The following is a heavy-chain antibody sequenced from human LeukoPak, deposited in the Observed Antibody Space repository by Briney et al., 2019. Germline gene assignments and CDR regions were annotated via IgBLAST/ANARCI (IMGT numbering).Heavy chain of an antibody. CDR3: AKDHDYGGSFDY. CDR1: GFTFDDYA. D-gene: IGHD4-23*01. CDR2: ISGSGGST. Sequence: GGSLRLSCAASGFTFDDYAMHWVRQAPGKGLEWVSAISGSGGSTYYADSVKGRFTISRDNSKNTLYLQMNSLRAEDTAVYYCAKDHDYGGSFDYWGQGTLVTVSS. V-gene: IGHV3-23*01. J-gene: IGHJ4*02.